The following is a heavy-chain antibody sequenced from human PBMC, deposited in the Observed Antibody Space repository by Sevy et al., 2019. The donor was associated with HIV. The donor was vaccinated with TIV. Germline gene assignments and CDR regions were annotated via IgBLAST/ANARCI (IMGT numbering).Heavy chain of an antibody. Sequence: GGSLRLSCAASGFTFSSYAMHWVRQAPGKGLEWVAFISYNEKKRSYAESVKGRFTISSAISKNTLYLQMKSLRPEDTAVYYCARDAGYSIGWYPSGYWGHGTLVTVSS. D-gene: IGHD6-19*01. CDR1: GFTFSSYA. CDR2: ISYNEKKR. CDR3: ARDAGYSIGWYPSGY. V-gene: IGHV3-30*04. J-gene: IGHJ4*01.